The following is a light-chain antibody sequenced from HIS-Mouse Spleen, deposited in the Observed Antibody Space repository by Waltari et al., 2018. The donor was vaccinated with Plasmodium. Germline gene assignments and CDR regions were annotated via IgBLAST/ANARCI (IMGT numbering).Light chain of an antibody. J-gene: IGLJ2*01. CDR2: KDS. V-gene: IGLV3-25*03. Sequence: SYELTQPPSVSVSPGQTASITCSGDALPKPYAYWYQQKPGQAPVLVIYKDSERPSGIPERFSGSSSGTTVTLTISGVQAEDEADYYCQSADSSGTYRVFGGGTKLTVL. CDR3: QSADSSGTYRV. CDR1: ALPKPY.